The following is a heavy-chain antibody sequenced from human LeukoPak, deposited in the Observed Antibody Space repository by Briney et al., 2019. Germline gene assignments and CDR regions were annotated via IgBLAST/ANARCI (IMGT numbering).Heavy chain of an antibody. CDR2: IYYSGST. D-gene: IGHD2-15*01. CDR1: GGSISRGDYY. J-gene: IGHJ6*02. V-gene: IGHV4-30-4*01. CDR3: ARDRDKGYYGMDV. Sequence: PSQTLSLTCTVSGGSISRGDYYWSWIRQPPGTGLEWIGYIYYSGSTYYNPSLKSRVTISVDTSKNQFSLKLSSVTAADTAVYYCARDRDKGYYGMDVWGQGTTATVSS.